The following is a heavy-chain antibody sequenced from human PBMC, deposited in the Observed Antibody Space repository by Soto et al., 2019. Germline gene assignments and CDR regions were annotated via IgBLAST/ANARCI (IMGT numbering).Heavy chain of an antibody. CDR1: GYTFTSYY. J-gene: IGHJ6*02. V-gene: IGHV1-46*01. CDR3: ARDRELLWFGEGDYPDYYYYGMDV. Sequence: QVQLVQSGAEVKKPGASVKVSCKASGYTFTSYYMHWVRQAPGQGLEWMGIINPSGGSTSYAQKFQGRVTMTRDTSTSTVYMELSSLRSEDTAVYYCARDRELLWFGEGDYPDYYYYGMDVWGQGTTVTVSS. D-gene: IGHD3-10*01. CDR2: INPSGGST.